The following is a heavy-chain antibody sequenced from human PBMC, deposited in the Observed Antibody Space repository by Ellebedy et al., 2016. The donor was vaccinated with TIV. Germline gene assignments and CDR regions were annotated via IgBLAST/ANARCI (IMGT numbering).Heavy chain of an antibody. V-gene: IGHV1-69*04. CDR1: GGTFSSYA. J-gene: IGHJ3*02. CDR2: IIPILGIA. Sequence: AASVKVSCKASGGTFSSYAISWVRQAPGQGLEWMGRIIPILGIANYAQKFQGRVTITADKSTSTAYMELSSLRSEDTAVYYCARRYSGSSLSWFRPWDVGWTHDAFDIWGQGTMVTVSS. D-gene: IGHD1-26*01. CDR3: ARRYSGSSLSWFRPWDVGWTHDAFDI.